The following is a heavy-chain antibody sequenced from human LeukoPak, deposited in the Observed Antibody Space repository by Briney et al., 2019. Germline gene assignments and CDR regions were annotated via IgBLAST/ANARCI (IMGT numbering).Heavy chain of an antibody. CDR3: AKDSYSGSYFGLDDAFDI. Sequence: GGSLRLSCAASGFTFDDYAMHWGRQAPGKGLGWVSLISVDGVSTYYADSVKGRFTISRDNSKNSLYLQMNSLRTEDTALYYCAKDSYSGSYFGLDDAFDIWGQGTMVTVSS. J-gene: IGHJ3*02. CDR1: GFTFDDYA. V-gene: IGHV3-43*02. CDR2: ISVDGVST. D-gene: IGHD1-26*01.